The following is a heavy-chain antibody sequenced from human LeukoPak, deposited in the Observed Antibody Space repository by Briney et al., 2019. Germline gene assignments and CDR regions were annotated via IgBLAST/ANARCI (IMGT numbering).Heavy chain of an antibody. CDR1: CDSISSRNYS. J-gene: IGHJ4*02. CDR2: VSYSGSD. CDR3: AIREYTSGWHY. V-gene: IGHV4-39*01. D-gene: IGHD6-19*01. Sequence: SETLSLTCTVSCDSISSRNYSWGWIRQPPGKGLEWIGSVSYSGSDFYNPSLKSRVSISVETSRNQISLQVTSVTAADTATYYCAIREYTSGWHYWGQGTLVTVSS.